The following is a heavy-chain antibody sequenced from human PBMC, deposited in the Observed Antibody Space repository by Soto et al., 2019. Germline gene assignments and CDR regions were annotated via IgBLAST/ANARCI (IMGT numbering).Heavy chain of an antibody. D-gene: IGHD3-22*01. CDR3: ARSDSSGYYRFDY. J-gene: IGHJ4*02. CDR2: TYYSGST. CDR1: GGSISSGGYY. V-gene: IGHV4-31*03. Sequence: LSLTCTVSGGSISSGGYYWSWIRQHPGKGLEWIGYTYYSGSTYYNPSLKSRVTISVDTSKNQFSLKLSSVTAADTAVYYCARSDSSGYYRFDYWGQGTLVTVSS.